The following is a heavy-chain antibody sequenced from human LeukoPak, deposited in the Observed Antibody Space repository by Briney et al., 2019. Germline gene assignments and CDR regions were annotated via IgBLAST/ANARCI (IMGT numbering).Heavy chain of an antibody. Sequence: GGSLRLSCAASGLTFSSYSMNWVRQAPGKGLEWVSSISSSSSYRYYADSVKGRFTISRDNAKNSLYLQMNSLRAEDTAVYYCARDGDGSGSTPSFDYWGQGTLVTVSS. J-gene: IGHJ4*02. CDR1: GLTFSSYS. CDR3: ARDGDGSGSTPSFDY. CDR2: ISSSSSYR. V-gene: IGHV3-21*06. D-gene: IGHD3-10*01.